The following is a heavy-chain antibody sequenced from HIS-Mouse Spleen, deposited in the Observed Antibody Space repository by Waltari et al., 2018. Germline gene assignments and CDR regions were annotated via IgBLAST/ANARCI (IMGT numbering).Heavy chain of an antibody. V-gene: IGHV4-39*07. J-gene: IGHJ4*02. CDR1: GGSISSSSYY. CDR2: LYYSGRT. D-gene: IGHD2-15*01. Sequence: QLQLQESGPGLVKPSETLSLTCTVSGGSISSSSYYWGWIRQPPGEGLGWIGSLYYSGRTHYNPSLKSRVTISVDTSKNQFSLKLSSVTAADTAVYYCASGVVVAATAVHFDYWGQGTLVTVSS. CDR3: ASGVVVAATAVHFDY.